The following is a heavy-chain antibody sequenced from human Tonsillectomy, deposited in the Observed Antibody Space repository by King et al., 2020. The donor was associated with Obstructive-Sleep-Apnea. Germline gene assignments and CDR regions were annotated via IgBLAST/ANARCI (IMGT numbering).Heavy chain of an antibody. CDR2: TRSDGSIK. D-gene: IGHD2-15*01. CDR3: AKDVATTQGSDAFDI. Sequence: VQLVESGGGVVQPGGSLRLSCAASGFTFSSYGMHWVRQAPGKGLEWVAFTRSDGSIKYYADSVKGRFTISRDNSKNTLYLQMNSLRAEDTAVYYCAKDVATTQGSDAFDIWGQGTTVTVSS. CDR1: GFTFSSYG. J-gene: IGHJ3*02. V-gene: IGHV3-30*02.